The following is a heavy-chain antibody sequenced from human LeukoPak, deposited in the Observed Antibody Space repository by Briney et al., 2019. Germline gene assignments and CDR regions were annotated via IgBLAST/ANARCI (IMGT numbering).Heavy chain of an antibody. CDR1: GFSFSRYS. V-gene: IGHV3-21*06. CDR3: AREGRGDYVDY. J-gene: IGHJ4*02. D-gene: IGHD3-16*01. Sequence: GGSLRLSCAASGFSFSRYSMNWVRQAPGKGLEWVSSISSSGSFISYADSMMGRFTISRDNAKNSPYLQMHSLRAEDTAVYYCAREGRGDYVDYWGQGILVTVSS. CDR2: ISSSGSFI.